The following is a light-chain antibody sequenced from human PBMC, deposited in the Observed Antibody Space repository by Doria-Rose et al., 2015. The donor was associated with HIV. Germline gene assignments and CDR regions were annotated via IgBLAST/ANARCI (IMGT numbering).Light chain of an antibody. CDR1: QSFSSTY. J-gene: IGKJ1*01. V-gene: IGKV3-20*01. CDR2: DGS. CDR3: HQYGTSWT. Sequence: VLTQSPGTLSSSPGERATLSCRASQSFSSTYLAWYQQKPGQAPSLLIYDGSTRATGIPDRFSASGSGTDFTLTINRLEPEDFALYYCHQYGTSWTFGQGTKVEIK.